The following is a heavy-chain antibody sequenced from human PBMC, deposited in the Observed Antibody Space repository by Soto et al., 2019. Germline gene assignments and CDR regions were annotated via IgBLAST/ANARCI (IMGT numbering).Heavy chain of an antibody. J-gene: IGHJ4*02. Sequence: SVKVSCKASGFTFSRSAVQWMRQARGQRLEWIGWIVVGSGNTNYAQKFQERVTITRDMSTSTAYMELSSLRSEDTAVYYCAAAPLWLQKPLDYRGQGTLVTV. CDR1: GFTFSRSA. CDR3: AAAPLWLQKPLDY. CDR2: IVVGSGNT. D-gene: IGHD5-18*01. V-gene: IGHV1-58*01.